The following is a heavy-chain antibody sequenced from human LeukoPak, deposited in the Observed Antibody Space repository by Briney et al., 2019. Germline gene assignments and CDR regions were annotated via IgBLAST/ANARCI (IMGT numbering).Heavy chain of an antibody. CDR3: ARWWYYYDHDAFDI. D-gene: IGHD3-22*01. CDR1: GGSFSGYY. Sequence: SETLSLTCAVYGGSFSGYYWSWIRQPPGKGLEWIGEINHSGSTNYNPSLKSRVTISVDTSKNQFSLKLSSVTAADTAVYYCARWWYYYDHDAFDIWGQGTMVTVSS. J-gene: IGHJ3*02. V-gene: IGHV4-34*01. CDR2: INHSGST.